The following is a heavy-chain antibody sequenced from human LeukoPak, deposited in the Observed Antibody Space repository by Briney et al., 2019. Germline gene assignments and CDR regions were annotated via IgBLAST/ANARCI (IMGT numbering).Heavy chain of an antibody. CDR2: ISYDGRNK. Sequence: GGSLRLSCAASGFTFSSYAMHWVRQAPGKGLEWVAVISYDGRNKYYTDSVKGRFPISRDNSKNTLYLQMNSLRAEDTAVYYCARAGLGMVAWGAFDIWGQGTMVTVSS. V-gene: IGHV3-30*04. D-gene: IGHD2-8*01. CDR1: GFTFSSYA. J-gene: IGHJ3*02. CDR3: ARAGLGMVAWGAFDI.